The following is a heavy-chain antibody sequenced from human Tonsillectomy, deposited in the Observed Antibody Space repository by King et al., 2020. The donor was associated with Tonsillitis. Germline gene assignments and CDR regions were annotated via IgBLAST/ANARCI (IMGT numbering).Heavy chain of an antibody. D-gene: IGHD5-12*01. Sequence: VQLVESGGGVVQPGRSLRLSCAASGFTFSSYGMHWVRQAPGKGLEWVAVISNDGSNIHYADSVKGRFTISRDNSKNTLYLQMNSLRAEDTAVYYCAKAKGGTIGYDYLFDYWGQGTLVTVSS. J-gene: IGHJ4*02. CDR2: ISNDGSNI. CDR1: GFTFSSYG. CDR3: AKAKGGTIGYDYLFDY. V-gene: IGHV3-30*18.